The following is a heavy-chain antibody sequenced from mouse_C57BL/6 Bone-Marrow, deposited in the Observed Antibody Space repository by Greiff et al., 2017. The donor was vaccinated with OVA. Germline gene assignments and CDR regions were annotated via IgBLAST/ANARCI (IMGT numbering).Heavy chain of an antibody. CDR3: ASNYDGYYRGFAY. D-gene: IGHD2-3*01. Sequence: EVQLQQSGPELVKPGASVKISCKASGYTFTDYYMNWVKQSHGKSLEWIGDINPNNGGTSYNQKFKGKATLTVDKSSSTAYMELRSLTSEDSAVYYCASNYDGYYRGFAYWGQGTLVTVSA. V-gene: IGHV1-26*01. CDR2: INPNNGGT. J-gene: IGHJ3*01. CDR1: GYTFTDYY.